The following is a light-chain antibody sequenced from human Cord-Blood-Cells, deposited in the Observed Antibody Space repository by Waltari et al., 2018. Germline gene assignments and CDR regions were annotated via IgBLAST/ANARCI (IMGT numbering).Light chain of an antibody. CDR1: QSVSSY. CDR2: DAS. Sequence: EIVLTQSPATLSLSPGERATLSCRASQSVSSYLAWYQQKPGQAPRLLIYDASTRATGIPARFSGSGSGTDFTLTISSLEPENFAVYYCQQRSNWPPTFGQGP. J-gene: IGKJ1*01. CDR3: QQRSNWPPT. V-gene: IGKV3-11*01.